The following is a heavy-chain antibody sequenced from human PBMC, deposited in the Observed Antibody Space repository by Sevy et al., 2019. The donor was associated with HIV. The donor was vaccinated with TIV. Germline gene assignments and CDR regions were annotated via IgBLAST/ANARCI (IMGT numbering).Heavy chain of an antibody. J-gene: IGHJ5*02. D-gene: IGHD3-22*01. CDR2: TYYRSKWYN. V-gene: IGHV6-1*01. Sequence: SQTLSLTCAISGDSVSSNSAAWNWIRQSPSRGLEWLGRTYYRSKWYNYYAVSVKSRITINPDTSKNQFSLQLNSVTPEDTAVYYCARLDYYDSSGYSARFDPWGQGTLVTVSS. CDR1: GDSVSSNSAA. CDR3: ARLDYYDSSGYSARFDP.